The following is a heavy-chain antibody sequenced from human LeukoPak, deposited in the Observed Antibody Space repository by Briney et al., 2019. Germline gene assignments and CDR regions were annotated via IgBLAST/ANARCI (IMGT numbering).Heavy chain of an antibody. V-gene: IGHV4-59*01. CDR2: IYYSGGT. J-gene: IGHJ4*02. D-gene: IGHD5-24*01. CDR3: ARGSYLQSLDY. CDR1: GGSISSYY. Sequence: SETLSLTCTVSGGSISSYYWSWIRQPPGKGLEWIGYIYYSGGTNYNPSLKSRVTISVDTSKNQFSLKLSSVTAADTAVYYCARGSYLQSLDYWGQGTLVTVSS.